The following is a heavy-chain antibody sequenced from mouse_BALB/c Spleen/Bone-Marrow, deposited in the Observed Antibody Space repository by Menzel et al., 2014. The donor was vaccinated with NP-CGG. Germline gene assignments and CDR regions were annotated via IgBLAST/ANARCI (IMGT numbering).Heavy chain of an antibody. Sequence: EVMLVESGGGLVRPGGSLKLSCAASGFTFSGYGMSWVRQTPDKGLELVATISGSGSSTYYPDSVKGRFTISRDNARNPLFLQMSRLKSEDTAMYYCARGRDWFDHWGQGTTLTVSS. CDR3: ARGRDWFDH. CDR1: GFTFSGYG. D-gene: IGHD3-3*01. V-gene: IGHV5-6-3*01. CDR2: ISGSGSST. J-gene: IGHJ2*01.